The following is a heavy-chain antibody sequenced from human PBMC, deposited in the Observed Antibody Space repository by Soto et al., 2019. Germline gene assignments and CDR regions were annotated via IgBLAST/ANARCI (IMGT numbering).Heavy chain of an antibody. CDR3: ARTGYGHNSLDF. CDR1: GYTFTHYG. V-gene: IGHV1-18*04. J-gene: IGHJ4*01. Sequence: ASVQVSCKASGYTFTHYGFSWVRQAPGQGLEWMGWIIASNGKTNYAQKFQGRLTMTIDSSTSTTYMELRSLRSDDTAVYYCARTGYGHNSLDFWGHGTRVTVSS. CDR2: IIASNGKT. D-gene: IGHD1-1*01.